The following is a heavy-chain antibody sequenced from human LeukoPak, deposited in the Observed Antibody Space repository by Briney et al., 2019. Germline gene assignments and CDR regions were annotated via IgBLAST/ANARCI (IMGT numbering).Heavy chain of an antibody. Sequence: PGGSLRLSCAASGFTFSSYSMNWVRQAPGKGLEWVSYISSSSSTIYYADSVKGRFTISRDNAKNSLYLQMNSLRAEDTAVYLCVRDRGEYDFWSGYYPSLDDYWAQGTQVTVSS. J-gene: IGHJ4*02. CDR1: GFTFSSYS. CDR3: VRDRGEYDFWSGYYPSLDDY. V-gene: IGHV3-48*01. D-gene: IGHD3-3*01. CDR2: ISSSSSTI.